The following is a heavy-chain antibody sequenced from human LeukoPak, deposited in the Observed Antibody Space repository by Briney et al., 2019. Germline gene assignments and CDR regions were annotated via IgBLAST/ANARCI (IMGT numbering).Heavy chain of an antibody. J-gene: IGHJ4*02. D-gene: IGHD4-17*01. Sequence: GGSLRLSYAASTFIFSKYAMHWVRQAPGKGLEWVAVISYDGSTKYFADSVKGRFTISRDNSKNTLYLQMNSLRAEDTAVYYCARGHGDYSNDYWGQGTLVTVSS. V-gene: IGHV3-30*04. CDR3: ARGHGDYSNDY. CDR2: ISYDGSTK. CDR1: TFIFSKYA.